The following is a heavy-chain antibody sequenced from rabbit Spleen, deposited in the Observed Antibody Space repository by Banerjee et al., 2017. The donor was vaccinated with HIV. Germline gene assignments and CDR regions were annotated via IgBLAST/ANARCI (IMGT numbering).Heavy chain of an antibody. V-gene: IGHV1S45*01. J-gene: IGHJ4*01. D-gene: IGHD3-1*01. CDR2: IDSGDRAYT. CDR3: ARDLASVVGWNFNL. CDR1: GIDFTNYNY. Sequence: QEQLVESGGGLVKPGGTLTLTCKASGIDFTNYNYMCWVRQAPGKGLEWIACIDSGDRAYTFYATWATGRFTISKTSSTSVTLQMTSLTAADTATYFCARDLASVVGWNFNLWGQGTLVTVS.